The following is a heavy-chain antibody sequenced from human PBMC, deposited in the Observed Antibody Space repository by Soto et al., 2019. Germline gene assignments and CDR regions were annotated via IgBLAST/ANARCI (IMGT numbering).Heavy chain of an antibody. CDR1: NGSISSGGYS. CDR2: IYHSGST. D-gene: IGHD3-3*01. Sequence: QLQLQESGSGLVKASQTLSLTCAVSNGSISSGGYSWSWIRQPPGKGLEWLGYIYHSGSTYYNPSLKSRVPLSVDRSKNQFSLKLSSVTAADTAVYYCARSITIFGVVISYSYFDLGGRGTLFTVSS. CDR3: ARSITIFGVVISYSYFDL. V-gene: IGHV4-30-2*01. J-gene: IGHJ2*01.